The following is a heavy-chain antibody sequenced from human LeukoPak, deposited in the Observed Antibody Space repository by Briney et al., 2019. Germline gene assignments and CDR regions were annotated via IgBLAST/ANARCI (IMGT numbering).Heavy chain of an antibody. V-gene: IGHV3-64*01. CDR3: AKFSGGYDYFDY. CDR2: ISSNGGST. CDR1: GFTFSSYA. D-gene: IGHD5-12*01. J-gene: IGHJ4*02. Sequence: GGSLRLSCAASGFTFSSYAMHWVRQAPGKGLEYVSAISSNGGSTYYANSVKGRFTISRDNSKNTLYLQMNSLRAEDTAVYYCAKFSGGYDYFDYWGQGTLVTVSS.